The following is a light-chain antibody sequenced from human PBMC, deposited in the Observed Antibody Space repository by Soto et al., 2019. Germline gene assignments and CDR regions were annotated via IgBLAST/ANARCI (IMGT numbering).Light chain of an antibody. CDR3: TSYTSSNTPV. CDR1: SSDVGGYNY. CDR2: EVS. Sequence: QSVLTQPASVSGSPGQSITISCTGTSSDVGGYNYVSWYQQHPGKAPKLMIYEVSNRPSGVSNRFSGSKSGNTASLTISGLQAEDEVDYYCTSYTSSNTPVFGTGTKVTV. J-gene: IGLJ1*01. V-gene: IGLV2-14*01.